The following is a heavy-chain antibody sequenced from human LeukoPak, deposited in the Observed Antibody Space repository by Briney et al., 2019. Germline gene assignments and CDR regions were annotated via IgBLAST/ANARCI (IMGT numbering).Heavy chain of an antibody. CDR2: IGTAGDT. D-gene: IGHD3-22*01. V-gene: IGHV3-13*01. Sequence: PGGSLRLSCAASGFTFSSYDMHWVRHATGKGLEWVSAIGTAGDTYYPGSVKGRFTISRENAKNSLYLQMNSLRAGDTAVYYCARATSSYYYDSSGYYKYWYFDLWGRGTLVTVSS. CDR1: GFTFSSYD. CDR3: ARATSSYYYDSSGYYKYWYFDL. J-gene: IGHJ2*01.